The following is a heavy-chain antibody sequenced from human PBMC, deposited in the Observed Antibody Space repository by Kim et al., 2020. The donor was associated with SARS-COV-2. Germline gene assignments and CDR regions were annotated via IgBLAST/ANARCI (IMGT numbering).Heavy chain of an antibody. CDR1: GGTFSSYA. Sequence: SVKVSCKASGGTFSSYAISWVRQAPGQGLEWMGGIIPIFGTANYAQKFQGRVTITADESTSTAYMELSSLRSEDTAVYYCARSPIEYSSSTPPGWFDPWGQGTLVTVSS. CDR3: ARSPIEYSSSTPPGWFDP. J-gene: IGHJ5*02. CDR2: IIPIFGTA. D-gene: IGHD6-6*01. V-gene: IGHV1-69*13.